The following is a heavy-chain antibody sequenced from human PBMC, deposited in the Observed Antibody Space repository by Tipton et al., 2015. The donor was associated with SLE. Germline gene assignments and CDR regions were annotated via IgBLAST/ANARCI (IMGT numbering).Heavy chain of an antibody. J-gene: IGHJ6*02. CDR1: GDSISSTSDY. CDR3: ASMIVVIPVEARRDGMDV. Sequence: GLVKPSETLSLTCTVSGDSISSTSDYWGWIRQPPGKGLEWIGSIYYSGSTYYNPSLESRVTISVDTSKNQFSLKLSSVTAADTAVYYCASMIVVIPVEARRDGMDVWGQGTTVTVSS. V-gene: IGHV4-39*07. D-gene: IGHD2-2*01. CDR2: IYYSGST.